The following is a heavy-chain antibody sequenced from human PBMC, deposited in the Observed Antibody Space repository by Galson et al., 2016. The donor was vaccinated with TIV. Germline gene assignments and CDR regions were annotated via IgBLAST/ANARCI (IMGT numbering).Heavy chain of an antibody. CDR1: GFTVSTNY. D-gene: IGHD5-12*01. J-gene: IGHJ4*02. Sequence: SLRLSCAASGFTVSTNYMTWFRQAPEKGLEWVSVIYSGGSTSYADSVKGRFTISIDTSKNTLSLQMNSLRADDTAAYYCATSISTSGAFDYWGQGTLVTVSA. V-gene: IGHV3-53*01. CDR3: ATSISTSGAFDY. CDR2: IYSGGST.